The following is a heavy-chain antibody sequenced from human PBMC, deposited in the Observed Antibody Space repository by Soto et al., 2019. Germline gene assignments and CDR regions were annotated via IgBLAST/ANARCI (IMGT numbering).Heavy chain of an antibody. CDR2: ISYDGSNK. J-gene: IGHJ6*03. CDR3: ARADYGDYAGGIVVGYYYYYMDV. D-gene: IGHD4-17*01. Sequence: QVQLVESGGGVVQPGRSLRLSCAASGFTFSSYGMHWVRQAPGKGLEWVGVISYDGSNKYYADSVKGRFTISRDNSKNTLYLQMNSLRAEDTAVYYCARADYGDYAGGIVVGYYYYYMDVWGKGTTVTVSS. CDR1: GFTFSSYG. V-gene: IGHV3-30*03.